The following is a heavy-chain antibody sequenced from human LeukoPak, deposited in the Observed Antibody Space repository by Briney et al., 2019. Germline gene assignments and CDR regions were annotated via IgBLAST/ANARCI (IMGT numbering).Heavy chain of an antibody. Sequence: SETLSLTCTVSGGSISGSYWSWIRQPPGKGLEWIAYMYNSGSTNYNPSLKSRVTISIDTSKNQFSLKLSSVTAADTAVYYCARVGTFGGVIVDYWGQGTLVTVSS. D-gene: IGHD3-16*02. CDR1: GGSISGSY. J-gene: IGHJ4*02. CDR3: ARVGTFGGVIVDY. V-gene: IGHV4-59*12. CDR2: MYNSGST.